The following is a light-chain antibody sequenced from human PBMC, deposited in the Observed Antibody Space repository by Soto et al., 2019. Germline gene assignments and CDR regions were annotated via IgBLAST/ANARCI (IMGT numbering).Light chain of an antibody. CDR2: TAS. CDR3: QQSYSTPLT. J-gene: IGKJ1*01. CDR1: QSIRTY. V-gene: IGKV1-39*01. Sequence: DIQMTQSPSSLSASVGDRVTITCRASQSIRTYLNWYQQQPGIAPKLLIYTASTLQSGVPSRFSGSGSGTDFTLIISSLQPEDFATYYCQQSYSTPLTFGQGTKVDIK.